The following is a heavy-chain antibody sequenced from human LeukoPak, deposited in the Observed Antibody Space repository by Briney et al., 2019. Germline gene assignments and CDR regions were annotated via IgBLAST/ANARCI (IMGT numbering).Heavy chain of an antibody. CDR3: GLDYYYGSGTRGYYYGMDV. V-gene: IGHV1-69*13. J-gene: IGHJ6*04. Sequence: ASVNVSCKASGGTFSSYAISWVRQAPGQGLEWMGGIIPIFGTANYAQKFQGRVTITADESTSTAYMELSSLRSEDTAVYYCGLDYYYGSGTRGYYYGMDVWGEGTTVTVSS. CDR1: GGTFSSYA. CDR2: IIPIFGTA. D-gene: IGHD3-10*01.